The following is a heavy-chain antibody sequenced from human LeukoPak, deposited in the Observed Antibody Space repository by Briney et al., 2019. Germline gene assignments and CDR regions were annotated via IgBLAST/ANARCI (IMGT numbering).Heavy chain of an antibody. CDR2: IYYSGST. Sequence: SETLSLTCTVSGGSISSYYWSWIRQPPGKGLEWIGYIYYSGSTNYNPSLKSRVTISVDTSKNQFSLKLSSVTAADTAVYHCARAGWELLSYFDYWGQGTLVTVSS. CDR1: GGSISSYY. CDR3: ARAGWELLSYFDY. V-gene: IGHV4-59*01. J-gene: IGHJ4*02. D-gene: IGHD1-26*01.